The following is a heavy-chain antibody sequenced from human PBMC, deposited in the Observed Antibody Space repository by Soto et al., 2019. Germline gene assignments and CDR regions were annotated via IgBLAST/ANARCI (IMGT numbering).Heavy chain of an antibody. CDR1: GYTFTSYG. V-gene: IGHV1-18*01. D-gene: IGHD3-9*01. Sequence: EASVKVSCKASGYTFTSYGISWVRQAPGQGLEWMGWISAYNGNTNYAQKLQGRVTMTTDTSTSTAYMELRSLRSDDTAVYYCARERGNYDILTGYYYYYYGMDVWGQGTTVTVSS. CDR3: ARERGNYDILTGYYYYYYGMDV. CDR2: ISAYNGNT. J-gene: IGHJ6*02.